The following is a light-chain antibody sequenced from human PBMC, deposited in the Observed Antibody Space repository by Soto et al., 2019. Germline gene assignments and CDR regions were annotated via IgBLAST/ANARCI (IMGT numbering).Light chain of an antibody. V-gene: IGLV2-14*01. CDR2: DVS. CDR1: SSDVGSYNS. CDR3: SSYTSSSSYV. Sequence: QSALTQPASVSGSPGQSITISCTGTSSDVGSYNSVSWYQQYPGKAPKLMIHDVSNRPSGVSNRSSGSKSGNTASLTISGLQAEDEADYYCSSYTSSSSYVFGSGTKVTVL. J-gene: IGLJ1*01.